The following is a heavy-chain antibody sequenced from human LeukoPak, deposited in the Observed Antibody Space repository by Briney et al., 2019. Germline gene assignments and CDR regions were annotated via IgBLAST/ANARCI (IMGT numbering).Heavy chain of an antibody. CDR3: ARGPYAIVVVPAAITRFDY. Sequence: PSETLSLTCAVYGGSFSGYYWSWIRQPPGKGLEWIGEINHSGSTNYNPSLKSRVTISVDTSKNQFSLKLSSVTAADTAVYYCARGPYAIVVVPAAITRFDYWGQGTLVTVSS. CDR1: GGSFSGYY. J-gene: IGHJ4*02. D-gene: IGHD2-2*02. V-gene: IGHV4-34*01. CDR2: INHSGST.